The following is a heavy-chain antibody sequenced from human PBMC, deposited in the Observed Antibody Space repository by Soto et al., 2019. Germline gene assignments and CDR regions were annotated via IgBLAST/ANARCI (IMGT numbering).Heavy chain of an antibody. CDR3: MTTTRDRPFFY. D-gene: IGHD1-1*01. CDR2: IRQDGSEK. CDR1: GFSFSSYW. J-gene: IGHJ4*02. Sequence: EVQLVESGGDVVQPGGSLRLSCEASGFSFSSYWMTWVRQAPGKRLEYVAIIRQDGSEKKYVYSVMGRFTISRDNAKTSSYLQMTSLSDEDTAFYYCMTTTRDRPFFYWGQGTLVTVSS. V-gene: IGHV3-7*03.